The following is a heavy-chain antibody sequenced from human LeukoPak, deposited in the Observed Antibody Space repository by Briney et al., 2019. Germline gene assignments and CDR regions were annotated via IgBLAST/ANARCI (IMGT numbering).Heavy chain of an antibody. J-gene: IGHJ4*02. Sequence: GASVKVSCTASGYTFSSYDVNWVRQAPGQGLEWMGWVNPNSGNTGYAQNFQDRVTMTRNTSISTAYMELSSLRSEDTAVYYCARAYSSGWYGNYFDSWGLGTLVTVSS. CDR1: GYTFSSYD. CDR2: VNPNSGNT. V-gene: IGHV1-8*01. D-gene: IGHD6-19*01. CDR3: ARAYSSGWYGNYFDS.